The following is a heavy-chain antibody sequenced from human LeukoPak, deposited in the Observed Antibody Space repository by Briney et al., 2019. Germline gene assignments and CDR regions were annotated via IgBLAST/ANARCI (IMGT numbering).Heavy chain of an antibody. V-gene: IGHV3-20*04. J-gene: IGHJ4*02. CDR3: ANDLGWIQLNLG. CDR1: GFIFDDYG. CDR2: INWNGGST. Sequence: GGSLRLSCAAFGFIFDDYGMSWVRQAPGKGLEWVSGINWNGGSTGYADSVKGRFTISRDNSKNTLYLQMNSLRAEDTAVYYCANDLGWIQLNLGRGQGTLVTVSS. D-gene: IGHD5-18*01.